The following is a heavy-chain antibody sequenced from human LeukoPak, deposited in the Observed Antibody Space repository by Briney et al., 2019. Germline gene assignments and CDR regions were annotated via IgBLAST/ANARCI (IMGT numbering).Heavy chain of an antibody. V-gene: IGHV3-23*01. CDR1: GFTFSSYG. CDR3: AKDQARVLRFLEWHRGNWFDP. Sequence: PGRSLRLSCAASGFTFSSYGMHWVRQAPGKGLEWVSAISGSGGSTYYADSVKGRFTISRDNSKNTLYLQMNSLRAEDTAVYYCAKDQARVLRFLEWHRGNWFDPWGQGTLVTVSS. J-gene: IGHJ5*02. CDR2: ISGSGGST. D-gene: IGHD3-3*01.